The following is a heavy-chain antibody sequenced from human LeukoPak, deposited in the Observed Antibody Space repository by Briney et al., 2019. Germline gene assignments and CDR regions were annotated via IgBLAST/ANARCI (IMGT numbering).Heavy chain of an antibody. CDR3: ARSLPRSMVVAASWFDL. J-gene: IGHJ5*02. Sequence: GGSLRLSCAASGFTFSSYIMNCVRPAPGKGVEWVSSISSSGTYIYYAASVKGRFTISSDNTKNSLYLQMSSLRAEDTAVYYCARSLPRSMVVAASWFDLWGQGTLVTVSS. CDR2: ISSSGTYI. V-gene: IGHV3-21*01. CDR1: GFTFSSYI. D-gene: IGHD2-15*01.